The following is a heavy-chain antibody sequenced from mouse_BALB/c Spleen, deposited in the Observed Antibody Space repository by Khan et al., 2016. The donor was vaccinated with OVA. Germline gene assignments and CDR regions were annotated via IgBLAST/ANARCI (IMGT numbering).Heavy chain of an antibody. Sequence: EVQLQESGPSLVKPSQTLSLICSVTGDSISSGYWNWIRKFPGNKLEYMGYIIYTGYTYYNPSLKSRISITRHTSKNQYYLTLSSVTDKDTATYYCARSTYRYAFVYWGQGTLVTVSA. D-gene: IGHD2-12*01. CDR1: GDSISSGY. CDR2: IIYTGYT. J-gene: IGHJ3*01. CDR3: ARSTYRYAFVY. V-gene: IGHV3-8*02.